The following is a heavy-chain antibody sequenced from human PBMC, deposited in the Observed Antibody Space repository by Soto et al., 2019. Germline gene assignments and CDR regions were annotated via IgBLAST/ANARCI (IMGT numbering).Heavy chain of an antibody. V-gene: IGHV3-33*01. D-gene: IGHD6-13*01. CDR3: ARDEQQLGRCYFDH. J-gene: IGHJ4*02. CDR2: IWPEGINK. Sequence: QVQLVESGGGVVQPGRSLRLSCVASGFPFSSYGLHWVRQAPGKGLEWVAVIWPEGINKYYGDSVRGRFTISRDNSENTLSLQMNSLRAEDTAVYYCARDEQQLGRCYFDHWGQGTLVTVSS. CDR1: GFPFSSYG.